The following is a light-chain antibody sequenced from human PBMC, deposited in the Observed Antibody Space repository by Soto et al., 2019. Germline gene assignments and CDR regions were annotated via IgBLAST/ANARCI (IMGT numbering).Light chain of an antibody. J-gene: IGLJ1*01. CDR3: SSYSSSTVRYV. CDR2: QVT. V-gene: IGLV2-14*01. Sequence: QSVLTQPASVSGSPGQSITMSCSGTSSDVGSYDYVSWYQQQSGKAPKLLIYQVTNRPSGVSSRFSGSKSDNTASLTISGLQPEDEAHDYCSSYSSSTVRYVFGTGTKVTVL. CDR1: SSDVGSYDY.